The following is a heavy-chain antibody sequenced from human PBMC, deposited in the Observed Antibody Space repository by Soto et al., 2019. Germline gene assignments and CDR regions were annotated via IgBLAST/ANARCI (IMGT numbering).Heavy chain of an antibody. D-gene: IGHD1-1*01. CDR1: GGSISSYY. Sequence: SETLSLTCAVSGGSISSYYWSWIRQPPGKGLEWIGYIYYSGSTNYNPSLKSRVTISVDTSKNQFSLKLSSVTAADTALYYCARRYGYSFDYWGQGTLVTVSS. V-gene: IGHV4-59*08. CDR3: ARRYGYSFDY. J-gene: IGHJ4*02. CDR2: IYYSGST.